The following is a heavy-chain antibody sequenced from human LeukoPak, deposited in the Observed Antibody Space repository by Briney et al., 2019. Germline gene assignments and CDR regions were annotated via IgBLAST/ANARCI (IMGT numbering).Heavy chain of an antibody. CDR2: IYYSGST. J-gene: IGHJ5*02. CDR1: GGSINSGGYY. D-gene: IGHD2-2*01. CDR3: ARSVVVVPAVINWFDP. V-gene: IGHV4-31*03. Sequence: SETLSLTCTVSGGSINSGGYYWSWIRQHPGKGLEWIGYIYYSGSTYYNPSLKSRVTISVDTSKNQFSLKLSSVTAAGTAVYYCARSVVVVPAVINWFDPWGQGTLVTVSS.